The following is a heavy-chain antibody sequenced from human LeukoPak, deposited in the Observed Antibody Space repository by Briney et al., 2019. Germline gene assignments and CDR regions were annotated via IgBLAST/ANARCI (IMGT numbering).Heavy chain of an antibody. CDR3: AGNADYDFWSGYRPSYYYYYYYMDV. Sequence: PSETLSLTCTVSGGSISTYYWSWIRQPAGKGLEWIGSIYHSGSTYYNPSLKSRVTISVDTSKNQFSLKLSSVTAADTAVYYCAGNADYDFWSGYRPSYYYYYYYMDVWGKGTTVTVSS. D-gene: IGHD3-3*01. CDR1: GGSISTYY. CDR2: IYHSGST. J-gene: IGHJ6*03. V-gene: IGHV4-59*04.